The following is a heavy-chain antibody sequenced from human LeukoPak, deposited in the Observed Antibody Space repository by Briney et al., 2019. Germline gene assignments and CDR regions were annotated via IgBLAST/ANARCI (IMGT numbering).Heavy chain of an antibody. CDR1: GGSISSYY. CDR3: ARGVIVVVSYYMDV. J-gene: IGHJ6*03. V-gene: IGHV4-4*09. D-gene: IGHD2-2*01. CDR2: IYTSGST. Sequence: SETLSLTCTVSGGSISSYYWSWIRQPPGKGLEWIGYIYTSGSTNYNPSLKSRVTISVDTSKNQFSLKLSSVTAADTAVYYCARGVIVVVSYYMDVWGKGTTVTVSS.